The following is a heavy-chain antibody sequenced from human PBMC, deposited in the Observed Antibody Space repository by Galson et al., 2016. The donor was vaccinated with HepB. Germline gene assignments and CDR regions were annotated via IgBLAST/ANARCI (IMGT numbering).Heavy chain of an antibody. CDR2: IRFDGSNK. J-gene: IGHJ4*02. V-gene: IGHV3-33*01. Sequence: SLRLSCAASGFNFKSYGMHWVRQAPGKGLEWVAVIRFDGSNKYYADSVKGRFTISRDNSKNTVDLQMNSLSAEDTALYYCARDVVGLAGSRGYVDSWGQGTLVTVSS. D-gene: IGHD2-15*01. CDR1: GFNFKSYG. CDR3: ARDVVGLAGSRGYVDS.